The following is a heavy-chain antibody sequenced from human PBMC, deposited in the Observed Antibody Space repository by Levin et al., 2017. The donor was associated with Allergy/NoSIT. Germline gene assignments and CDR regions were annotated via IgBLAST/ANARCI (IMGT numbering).Heavy chain of an antibody. J-gene: IGHJ4*02. CDR2: IVYSGTT. D-gene: IGHD5-12*01. CDR3: ARGYGDYDSRHFDY. CDR1: GGSISSYY. Sequence: SETLSLTCTVSGGSISSYYWTWIRQPPGQGLEYIGYIVYSGTTYYNSSLNSRVTISVDPSNNQFSLKLTSLTPADTAVYYCARGYGDYDSRHFDYWGQGILVTVSS. V-gene: IGHV4-59*01.